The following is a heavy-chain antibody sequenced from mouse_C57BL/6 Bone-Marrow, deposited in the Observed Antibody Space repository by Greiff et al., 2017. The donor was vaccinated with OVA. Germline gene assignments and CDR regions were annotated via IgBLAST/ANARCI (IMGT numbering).Heavy chain of an antibody. D-gene: IGHD1-1*01. Sequence: EVMLVESEGGLVQPGSSMKLSCTASGFTFSDYYMAWVRQVPEKGLEWVANINYDGSSTYYLDSLKSRFIITRDNAKNNLYLQMRSLKSEDTAAYYCTRYYYGWFAYWGQGTLVTVSA. J-gene: IGHJ3*01. CDR1: GFTFSDYY. CDR2: INYDGSST. V-gene: IGHV5-16*01. CDR3: TRYYYGWFAY.